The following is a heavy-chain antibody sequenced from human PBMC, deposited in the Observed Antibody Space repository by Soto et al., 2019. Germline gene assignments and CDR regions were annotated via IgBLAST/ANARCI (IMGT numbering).Heavy chain of an antibody. D-gene: IGHD2-21*02. V-gene: IGHV4-30-2*01. J-gene: IGHJ5*02. CDR3: ARSGVTGIVIPSHWFDP. CDR2: IYHSGST. Sequence: SETLSLTCAVSGGSISSGGYSWSWIRQPPGKGLEWIGYIYHSGSTYYNPSLKSRVTISVDRSKNQFSLKLSSVTAADTAIYYCARSGVTGIVIPSHWFDPWGQGTLVTVSS. CDR1: GGSISSGGYS.